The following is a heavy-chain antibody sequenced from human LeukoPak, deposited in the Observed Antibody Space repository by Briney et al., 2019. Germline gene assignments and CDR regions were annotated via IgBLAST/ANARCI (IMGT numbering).Heavy chain of an antibody. J-gene: IGHJ4*02. CDR2: ISYDGSNK. CDR3: AREITVTYYFDY. CDR1: GFTFSSYA. D-gene: IGHD4-11*01. Sequence: PGRSLRLSCAASGFTFSSYAMHWVRQAPGKGLEWVAVISYDGSNKYYADSVKDRFTISRDNSKNTLYLQMNSLRAEDTAVYYCAREITVTYYFDYWGQGTLVTVSS. V-gene: IGHV3-30-3*01.